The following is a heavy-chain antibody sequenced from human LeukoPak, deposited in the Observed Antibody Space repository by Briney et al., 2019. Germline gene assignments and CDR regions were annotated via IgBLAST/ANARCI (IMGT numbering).Heavy chain of an antibody. CDR2: IYSGGST. Sequence: GGSLRLSCIASGFTFSTYAMSWVRQPPGKGLEWVSLIYSGGSTYYSDSVKGRFTISRDNSKNTVYLQMNSLRAEDTAVYYCARRAGGYSHPHDYWGQGTLVTVSS. J-gene: IGHJ4*02. D-gene: IGHD4-23*01. CDR1: GFTFSTYA. CDR3: ARRAGGYSHPHDY. V-gene: IGHV3-53*01.